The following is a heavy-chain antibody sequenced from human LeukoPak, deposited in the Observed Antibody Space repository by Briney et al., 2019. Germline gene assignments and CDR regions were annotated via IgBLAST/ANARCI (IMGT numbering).Heavy chain of an antibody. CDR2: ISGSGGTI. Sequence: GGSLRLSCAASGFTFSSYAMTWVRQAPGKGLEWVSVISGSGGTIYYADSVRGRFTISRDNVESSLYLQMTSLRAEDTAVYFCVRDYMYAFDIWGQGTMVTVSS. CDR1: GFTFSSYA. CDR3: VRDYMYAFDI. J-gene: IGHJ3*02. V-gene: IGHV3-48*01.